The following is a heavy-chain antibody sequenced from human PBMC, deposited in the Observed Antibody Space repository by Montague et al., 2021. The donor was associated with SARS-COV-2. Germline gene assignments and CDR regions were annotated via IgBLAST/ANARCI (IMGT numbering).Heavy chain of an antibody. Sequence: PALVKPTQTLTLTCTFSGFSLNTSGMCVSWIRQPPGKALEWPALIDWDEDQYYSTSLKTRLTISKDTSKNQVVLTMTNMDPIDTATYYCARSYGDYRDSYFDYWGPGTLVTVSS. CDR1: GFSLNTSGMC. CDR2: IDWDEDQ. D-gene: IGHD4-17*01. CDR3: ARSYGDYRDSYFDY. V-gene: IGHV2-70*01. J-gene: IGHJ4*02.